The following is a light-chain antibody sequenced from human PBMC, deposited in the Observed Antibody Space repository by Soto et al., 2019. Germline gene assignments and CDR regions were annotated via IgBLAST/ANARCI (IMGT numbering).Light chain of an antibody. V-gene: IGLV2-14*01. CDR3: SSYTISNTYV. J-gene: IGLJ1*01. CDR1: SSDLGDYNY. Sequence: QSVLTQPASVSGSPGQSITISCTATSSDLGDYNYVSWSQHHPGKAPKVIIYEVSNRPSGVSNRFSGSKSGNTASLTISGLQAEDEADYYCSSYTISNTYVFGTGTKLTVL. CDR2: EVS.